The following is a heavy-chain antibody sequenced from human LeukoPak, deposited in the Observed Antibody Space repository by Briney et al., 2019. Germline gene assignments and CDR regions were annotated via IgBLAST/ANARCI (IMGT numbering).Heavy chain of an antibody. CDR2: IKQDGTDK. CDR3: AKFSRSTTGVC. V-gene: IGHV3-7*01. D-gene: IGHD5/OR15-5a*01. J-gene: IGHJ4*02. CDR1: GFSFSDYW. Sequence: PGGSLTLSCVASGFSFSDYWMSWVRQAPGKGLEWVANIKQDGTDKNYVDSMEGRFTISRDNAKNSLYLQMNNLRAEDTAIYYCAKFSRSTTGVCWGQGTLVTVSS.